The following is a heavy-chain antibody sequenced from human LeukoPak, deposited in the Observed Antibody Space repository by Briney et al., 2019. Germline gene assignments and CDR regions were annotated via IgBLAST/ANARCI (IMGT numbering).Heavy chain of an antibody. D-gene: IGHD3-16*02. Sequence: SETLSPTCAVYGGSFSGYYWSWIRQPPGKGLEWIGEINHSGSTNYNPSLKSRVTISVDTSKDQFSLKLSSVTAADTAVYYCARGRRDYIWGSYRYREGYYFDYWGQGTLVTVSS. CDR2: INHSGST. V-gene: IGHV4-34*01. J-gene: IGHJ4*02. CDR1: GGSFSGYY. CDR3: ARGRRDYIWGSYRYREGYYFDY.